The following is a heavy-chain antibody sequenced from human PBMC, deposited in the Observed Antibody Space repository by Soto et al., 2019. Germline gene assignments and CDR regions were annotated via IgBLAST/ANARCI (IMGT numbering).Heavy chain of an antibody. CDR2: ISGSGGST. Sequence: EVQLLESGGGLVQPGGSLRLSCAASGFTFSSYAVSWVRQAPGKGLEWVSSISGSGGSTNYADSVKGRFTISRDNSKKMMYLQLNSLRAEETAVYYCAKSRDYWYFDLWGRGTLVTVS. J-gene: IGHJ2*01. CDR1: GFTFSSYA. CDR3: AKSRDYWYFDL. V-gene: IGHV3-23*01.